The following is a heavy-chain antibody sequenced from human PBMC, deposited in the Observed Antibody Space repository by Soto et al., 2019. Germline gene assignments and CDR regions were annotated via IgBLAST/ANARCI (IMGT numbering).Heavy chain of an antibody. J-gene: IGHJ4*02. CDR2: ISLSGST. CDR1: GGSISSSHW. Sequence: LSLTCAVSGGSISSSHWWSWVRQPPGEGLEWIGEISLSGSTNYNPSLKSRVSISVDRSKDQFSLNLYSVTAADTAVYYCARGLAGAWYGLDCWGQGTLVTVSS. V-gene: IGHV4-4*02. CDR3: ARGLAGAWYGLDC. D-gene: IGHD6-19*01.